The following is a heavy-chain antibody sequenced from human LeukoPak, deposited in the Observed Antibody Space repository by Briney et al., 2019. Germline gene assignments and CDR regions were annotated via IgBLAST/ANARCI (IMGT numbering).Heavy chain of an antibody. Sequence: PSETLSLTCTVSGYSISSGYYWGWIRQPPGKGLEWIGSIYHSGSTYYNPSLKSRVTISVDTSKNQFSLKLSSVTVADTAVYYCAAASGSYYYYYMDVWGKGTTVTVSS. CDR1: GYSISSGYY. CDR3: AAASGSYYYYYMDV. J-gene: IGHJ6*03. D-gene: IGHD1-26*01. CDR2: IYHSGST. V-gene: IGHV4-38-2*02.